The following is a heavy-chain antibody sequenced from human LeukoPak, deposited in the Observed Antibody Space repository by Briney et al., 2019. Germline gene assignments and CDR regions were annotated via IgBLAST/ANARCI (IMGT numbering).Heavy chain of an antibody. J-gene: IGHJ4*02. D-gene: IGHD6-13*01. V-gene: IGHV3-30*02. Sequence: GGSLRLSCAASGFTFSSYGMHWVRQAPGKGLEWVAFIRYDGSNKYYADSVKGRFTISRDNSKNTLYLQMSSLRAEDTAVYYCAKDAAAGTRGPPGGFDYWGQGTLVTVSS. CDR2: IRYDGSNK. CDR1: GFTFSSYG. CDR3: AKDAAAGTRGPPGGFDY.